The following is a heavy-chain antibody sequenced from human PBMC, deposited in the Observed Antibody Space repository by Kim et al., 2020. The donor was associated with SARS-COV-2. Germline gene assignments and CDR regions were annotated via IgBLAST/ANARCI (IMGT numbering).Heavy chain of an antibody. Sequence: SSNPALKSRVTISVDTSKNQFSLKLSSVTAADTAVYYCARGNRGGYYFDYWGQGTLVTVSS. V-gene: IGHV4-31*02. J-gene: IGHJ4*02. D-gene: IGHD3-16*01. CDR3: ARGNRGGYYFDY.